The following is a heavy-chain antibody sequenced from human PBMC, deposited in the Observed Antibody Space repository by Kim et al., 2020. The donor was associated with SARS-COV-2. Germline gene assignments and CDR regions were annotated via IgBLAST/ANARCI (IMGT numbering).Heavy chain of an antibody. D-gene: IGHD3-10*01. CDR3: AKDIGYYGSGGMDV. Sequence: GGSLRLSCAASGFTFGDYAMHWVRQVPGKGLELVSGISWNSGNIGYADSVKGRFTISRDNAKNSLYLQMNSLRAEDTALYYCAKDIGYYGSGGMDVWGKGTTVTVSS. CDR1: GFTFGDYA. V-gene: IGHV3-9*01. CDR2: ISWNSGNI. J-gene: IGHJ6*03.